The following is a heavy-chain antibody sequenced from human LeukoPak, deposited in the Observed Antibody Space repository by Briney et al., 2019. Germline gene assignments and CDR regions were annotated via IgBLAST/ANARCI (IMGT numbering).Heavy chain of an antibody. J-gene: IGHJ4*02. D-gene: IGHD2-2*01. V-gene: IGHV1-24*01. CDR3: ATRAPIVVVPAAMEFDY. CDR1: GYTLTELS. CDR2: FDPEDGET. Sequence: PSVKVSCKVSGYTLTELSMHCVRQAPGGGVEWMGGFDPEDGETIYAQKFQGRVTMTEDTSTDTAYMELSSLRSEDTAVYYCATRAPIVVVPAAMEFDYWGQGTLVTVSS.